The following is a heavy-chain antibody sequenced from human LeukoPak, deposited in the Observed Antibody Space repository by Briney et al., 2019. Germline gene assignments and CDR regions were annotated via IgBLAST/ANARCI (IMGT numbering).Heavy chain of an antibody. CDR1: GYTFTNYD. J-gene: IGHJ4*02. CDR2: ISAYNRST. D-gene: IGHD5-24*01. V-gene: IGHV1-18*01. CDR3: ARGDVYFDY. Sequence: ASVNVSCKSSGYTFTNYDINWVRQAPGQGLEWMGWISAYNRSTNYAQKFQGRVTMTTDTSTTTAYMELRTLTSDDTAVYHCARGDVYFDYWGQATLVTVSS.